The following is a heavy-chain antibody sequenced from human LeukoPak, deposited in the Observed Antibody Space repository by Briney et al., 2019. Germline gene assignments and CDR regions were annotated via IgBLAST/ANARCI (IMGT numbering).Heavy chain of an antibody. D-gene: IGHD3-10*01. J-gene: IGHJ4*02. Sequence: SQTLSLTCTVSGGSISSGSYYWSWIRQPAGKGLEWIGRIYTSGSTNYNPSLKSRVTISVDTSKNQFSLKLSSVTAADTAVYYCARGYGSGYDYWGQGTLVTVSS. CDR1: GGSISSGSYY. V-gene: IGHV4-61*02. CDR2: IYTSGST. CDR3: ARGYGSGYDY.